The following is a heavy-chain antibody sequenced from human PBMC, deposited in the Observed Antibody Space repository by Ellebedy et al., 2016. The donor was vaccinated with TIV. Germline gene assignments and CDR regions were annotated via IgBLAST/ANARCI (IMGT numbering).Heavy chain of an antibody. CDR1: GFAFSNAW. Sequence: GESLKISCRGSGFAFSNAWMSWVRQAPGKGLEWVGGIKGTDDGGTTDYAAYVKGRFTISSDDVKNTLYLKMNSLKTEDTALYHGTTLEYCSGASCYNTDGGAFDLWGQGTMVTVSS. CDR2: IKGTDDGGTT. CDR3: TTLEYCSGASCYNTDGGAFDL. D-gene: IGHD2-15*01. V-gene: IGHV3-15*01. J-gene: IGHJ3*01.